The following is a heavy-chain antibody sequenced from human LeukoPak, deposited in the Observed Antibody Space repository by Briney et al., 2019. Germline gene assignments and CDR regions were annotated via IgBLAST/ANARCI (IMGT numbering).Heavy chain of an antibody. CDR1: GFTFSSYS. CDR3: ARVGYSYGQFDY. J-gene: IGHJ4*02. V-gene: IGHV3-21*01. D-gene: IGHD5-18*01. Sequence: GGSLRLSCAASGFTFSSYSMNWVRQAPGKGLEWVSSISSGQNYIYYADSVKGRFAISRDNAKNSLFLQMNTLRAEDAAVYYCARVGYSYGQFDYWGQGTLVTVSS. CDR2: ISSGQNYI.